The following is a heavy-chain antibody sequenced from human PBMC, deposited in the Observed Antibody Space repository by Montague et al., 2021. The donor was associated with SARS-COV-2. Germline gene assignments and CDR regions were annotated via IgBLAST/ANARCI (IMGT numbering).Heavy chain of an antibody. V-gene: IGHV4-59*01. J-gene: IGHJ4*02. CDR1: GGSMRRYY. CDR2: IYDRGGA. CDR3: ARRGTGNYERLDY. D-gene: IGHD3-3*01. Sequence: SETLSLTCTISGGSMRRYYWTWIRQLPGKELEWIGSIYDRGGARYNPSLKSRVSISVDASKNQFSLRVTSVTAAYTAVYFFARRGTGNYERLDYWGQGILVTVSS.